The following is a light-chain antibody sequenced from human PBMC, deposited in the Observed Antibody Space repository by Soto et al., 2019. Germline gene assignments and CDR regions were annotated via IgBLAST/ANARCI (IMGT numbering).Light chain of an antibody. CDR1: QSLVYSDGKTY. Sequence: DVVMTQSPLSLPVTLGQPASISCRSSQSLVYSDGKTYLNWFQQRPGQSPRRLIYKVSNRDSGVPDRFSGSGSGTDFTLKISRVEAEDVGVYYCMQGTHWPPWYTFGQGTKLEIK. CDR3: MQGTHWPPWYT. CDR2: KVS. V-gene: IGKV2-30*01. J-gene: IGKJ2*01.